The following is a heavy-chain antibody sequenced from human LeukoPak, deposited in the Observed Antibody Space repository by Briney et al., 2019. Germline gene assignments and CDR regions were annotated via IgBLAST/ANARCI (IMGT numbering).Heavy chain of an antibody. V-gene: IGHV3-33*01. D-gene: IGHD3-10*01. Sequence: GTSLRLSCAASGFAFNTYAMHWVRLAPGRGLEWVSLIWHDGSHKFYSNSVRGQFTISRDNSKNTVSLQMNNLRPEDTAVYYCAREIFGSGGYPDFWGQGTLVTVSS. CDR1: GFAFNTYA. CDR2: IWHDGSHK. J-gene: IGHJ4*02. CDR3: AREIFGSGGYPDF.